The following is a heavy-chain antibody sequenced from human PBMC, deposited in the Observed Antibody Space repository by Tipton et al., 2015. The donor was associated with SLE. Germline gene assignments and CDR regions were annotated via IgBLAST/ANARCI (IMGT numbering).Heavy chain of an antibody. CDR2: ISGSGGST. CDR1: GFTFSSYA. V-gene: IGHV3-23*01. J-gene: IGHJ6*02. CDR3: AKGQYSSNWYDYYYGMDV. Sequence: GSLRLSCAASGFTFSSYAMSWVRQAPGKGLEWVSAISGSGGSTYYADSVKGRFTISRDNSKNTLYLQMNSLRAEDTAVYYCAKGQYSSNWYDYYYGMDVWGRGTTVSVSS. D-gene: IGHD6-13*01.